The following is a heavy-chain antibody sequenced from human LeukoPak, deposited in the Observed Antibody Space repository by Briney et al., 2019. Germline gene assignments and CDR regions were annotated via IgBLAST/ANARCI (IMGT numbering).Heavy chain of an antibody. J-gene: IGHJ5*02. CDR2: IYYSGST. V-gene: IGHV4-39*07. D-gene: IGHD3-3*01. CDR3: ARDFWSGSNWFDP. CDR1: GGSISSTSYS. Sequence: SETLSLTCTVSGGSISSTSYSWGWIRQPPGKGLEWIGSIYYSGSTNYNPSLKSRVTISVDTSKNQFSLKMNSVTAADTAVYYCARDFWSGSNWFDPWGQGTLVTVSS.